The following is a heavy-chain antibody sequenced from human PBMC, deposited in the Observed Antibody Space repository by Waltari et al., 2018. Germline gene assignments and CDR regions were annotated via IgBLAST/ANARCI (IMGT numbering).Heavy chain of an antibody. V-gene: IGHV3-7*01. J-gene: IGHJ4*02. Sequence: EVQLVESGGGLVQPGGSLRPSCAASGFTLSTRWMGWVRQAPGKGLEWVANINQDGREKYYVDSMKGRVTISRDNAKNSLFLQMDSLRAEDTAVYFCAMAAGTLYWGQGTLVTVSS. D-gene: IGHD6-13*01. CDR3: AMAAGTLY. CDR2: INQDGREK. CDR1: GFTLSTRW.